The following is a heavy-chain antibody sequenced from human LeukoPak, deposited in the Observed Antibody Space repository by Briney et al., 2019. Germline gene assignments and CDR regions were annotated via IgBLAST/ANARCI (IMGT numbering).Heavy chain of an antibody. CDR2: IYYSGST. J-gene: IGHJ4*02. Sequence: SETLSLTCTVSGDSISNSNYYWGWIRQPPGKGLEWIGNIYYSGSTYYNPSLKSRVTISVDTSKNQFSLKLSSVTAADTAVYYCARYWGGTAMVPDLDYWGQGTLVTVSS. V-gene: IGHV4-39*07. D-gene: IGHD5-18*01. CDR1: GDSISNSNYY. CDR3: ARYWGGTAMVPDLDY.